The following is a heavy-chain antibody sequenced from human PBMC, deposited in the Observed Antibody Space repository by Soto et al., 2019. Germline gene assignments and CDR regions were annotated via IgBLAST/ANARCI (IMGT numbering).Heavy chain of an antibody. CDR3: ARGPYYDILTGPRPADY. Sequence: SETLSLTCTVSGGSISSGDYYWSWIRQHPGKGLEWIGYIYYSGSTYYNPSLKSRVTISVDTSKNQFSLKLSSVTAADTAVYYCARGPYYDILTGPRPADYWGQGTLVTVSS. D-gene: IGHD3-9*01. J-gene: IGHJ4*02. V-gene: IGHV4-31*03. CDR2: IYYSGST. CDR1: GGSISSGDYY.